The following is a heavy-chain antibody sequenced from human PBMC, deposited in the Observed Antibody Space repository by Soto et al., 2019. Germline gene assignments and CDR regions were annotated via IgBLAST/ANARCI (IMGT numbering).Heavy chain of an antibody. Sequence: EVQLVESGGGLVKPRGSLRLSCAASGFTFSSYSMNWVRQAPGKGLEWVSSISSSSSYIYYADSVKGRFTISRDNAKNSLYLQMNSLRDEDTAVYYCAREGIAVAGYYFDYWGQGTLVTVSS. CDR3: AREGIAVAGYYFDY. V-gene: IGHV3-21*01. CDR2: ISSSSSYI. J-gene: IGHJ4*02. CDR1: GFTFSSYS. D-gene: IGHD6-19*01.